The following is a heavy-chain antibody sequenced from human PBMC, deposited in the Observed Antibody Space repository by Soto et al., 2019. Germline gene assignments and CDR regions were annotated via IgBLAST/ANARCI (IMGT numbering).Heavy chain of an antibody. CDR1: GFILSDCA. J-gene: IGHJ6*03. D-gene: IGHD3-16*01. CDR2: ISSSSSVI. Sequence: GGSLRLSCATSGFILSDCAMNWVRQAPGKGLEWVSYISSSSSVIDYADSVKGRFTVSRDNARNSLYLQMNSLRAEDTAVYYCARDQGWGSNGYYYMDVWGKGTTVPVSS. V-gene: IGHV3-48*01. CDR3: ARDQGWGSNGYYYMDV.